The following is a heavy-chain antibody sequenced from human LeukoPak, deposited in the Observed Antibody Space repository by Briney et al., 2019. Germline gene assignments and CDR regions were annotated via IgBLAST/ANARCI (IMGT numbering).Heavy chain of an antibody. CDR3: ARVYSSGWYFDY. D-gene: IGHD6-19*01. CDR1: GFTFSSYS. J-gene: IGHJ4*02. CDR2: ISSSSSYI. V-gene: IGHV3-21*01. Sequence: PGGSLRLSCAASGFTFSSYSTTWVRQAPGKGLEWVSSISSSSSYIYYADSVKGRFTISRDNAKNSLYLQMNSLRAEDTAVYYCARVYSSGWYFDYWGQGTLVTVSS.